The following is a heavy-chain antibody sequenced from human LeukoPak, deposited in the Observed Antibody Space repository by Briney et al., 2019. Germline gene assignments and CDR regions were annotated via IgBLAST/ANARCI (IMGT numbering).Heavy chain of an antibody. J-gene: IGHJ1*01. Sequence: LGGSLRLSCAASGFTFRAFGMNWLRQAPGEAPEWVSGIDGAGGTTYYADSVKGRFTISRDNSKSMLFLQMNSLRADDTAIYYCAKESPHWTVIPGDWGQGTPVTVSS. CDR2: IDGAGGTT. V-gene: IGHV3-23*01. CDR1: GFTFRAFG. D-gene: IGHD2-21*01. CDR3: AKESPHWTVIPGD.